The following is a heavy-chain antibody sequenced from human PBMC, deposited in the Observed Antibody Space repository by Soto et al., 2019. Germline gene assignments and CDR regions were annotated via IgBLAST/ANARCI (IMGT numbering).Heavy chain of an antibody. CDR3: ARSTGWLIFDF. V-gene: IGHV4-59*01. CDR1: GDSISTYY. CDR2: VYYSGST. Sequence: KASETLSLTCTVSGDSISTYYWSWIRQPPGKGLEWIGYVYYSGSTNYNPSLKSRVALSVDTSKNQFSLKLTSVTAADTAVYYCARSTGWLIFDFWGQGTLVTVSS. D-gene: IGHD5-12*01. J-gene: IGHJ4*02.